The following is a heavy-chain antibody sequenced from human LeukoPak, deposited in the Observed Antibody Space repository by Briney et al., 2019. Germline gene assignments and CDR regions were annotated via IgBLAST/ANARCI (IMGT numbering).Heavy chain of an antibody. D-gene: IGHD3-16*01. Sequence: TSETLSLTCTVSGGSISSGTYYWGWIRQPPGKGLEWIGSIYHSGNAYYNQSLMSRVTISVDTSKNQFSLKVSPATAADTAVYYCARDLRGAYMDCFDYWGQGTLVTVSS. CDR3: ARDLRGAYMDCFDY. CDR1: GGSISSGTYY. V-gene: IGHV4-39*07. CDR2: IYHSGNA. J-gene: IGHJ4*02.